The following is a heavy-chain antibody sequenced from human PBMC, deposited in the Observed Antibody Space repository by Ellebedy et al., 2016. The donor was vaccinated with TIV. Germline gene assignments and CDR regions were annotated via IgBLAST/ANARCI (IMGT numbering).Heavy chain of an antibody. CDR1: GYTFTGYY. D-gene: IGHD3-9*01. Sequence: ASVKVSCXASGYTFTGYYMHWVRQAPGQGLEWMGWINPNSGGTNYAQKFQGRVTMTRDTSISTAYMELSRLRSDDTAVYYCAREHYDILTGYYKGAEFDYWGQGTLVTVSS. V-gene: IGHV1-2*02. CDR3: AREHYDILTGYYKGAEFDY. J-gene: IGHJ4*02. CDR2: INPNSGGT.